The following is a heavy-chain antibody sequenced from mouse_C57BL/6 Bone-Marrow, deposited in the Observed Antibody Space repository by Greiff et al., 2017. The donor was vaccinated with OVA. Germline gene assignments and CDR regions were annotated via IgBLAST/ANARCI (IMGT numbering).Heavy chain of an antibody. Sequence: VQLQQSGAELVKPGASVKLSCKASGYTFTEYTIHWVKQRSGQGLEWIGWFYTGSGSIKYNENFKDKATLTAAKSSSTVYMELSRLTSEDSAVYFCARHEIYYDYDGPGFAYWGQGTLVTVSA. J-gene: IGHJ3*01. V-gene: IGHV1-62-2*01. CDR1: GYTFTEYT. D-gene: IGHD2-4*01. CDR2: FYTGSGSI. CDR3: ARHEIYYDYDGPGFAY.